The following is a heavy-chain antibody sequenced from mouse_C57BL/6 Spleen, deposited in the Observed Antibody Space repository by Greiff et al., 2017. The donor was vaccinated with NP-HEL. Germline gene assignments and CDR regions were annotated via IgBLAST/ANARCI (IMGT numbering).Heavy chain of an antibody. V-gene: IGHV1-82*01. CDR2: IYPGDGDT. Sequence: VMLVESGPELVKPGASVKISCKASGYAFSSSWMNWVKQRPGKGLEWIGRIYPGDGDTNYNGTFKGKATLTADKSSSTAYMQLSSLTSEDSAVYFWARGGLRGAMDYWGQGTSVTVSS. CDR3: ARGGLRGAMDY. J-gene: IGHJ4*01. D-gene: IGHD2-4*01. CDR1: GYAFSSSW.